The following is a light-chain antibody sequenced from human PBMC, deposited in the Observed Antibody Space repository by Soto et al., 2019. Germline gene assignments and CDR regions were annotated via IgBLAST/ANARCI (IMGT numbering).Light chain of an antibody. Sequence: DIQMTQSPSSVSASVGDRVTISCRASEDINSRLAWYQQRPGQPPKLLIYWASTRESGVPDRFSGSGSGTDFTLTISSLQAEDVAVYYCQQYYSTPLTFGGGTKVDI. CDR3: QQYYSTPLT. V-gene: IGKV4-1*01. J-gene: IGKJ4*01. CDR1: EDINSR. CDR2: WAS.